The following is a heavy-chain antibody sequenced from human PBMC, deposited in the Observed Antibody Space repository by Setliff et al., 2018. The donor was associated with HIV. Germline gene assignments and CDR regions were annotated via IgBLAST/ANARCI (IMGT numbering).Heavy chain of an antibody. CDR1: GGSFSGYY. D-gene: IGHD3-10*01. CDR2: INHSGST. CDR3: ARSFDSDFLYYFDY. J-gene: IGHJ4*02. V-gene: IGHV4-34*01. Sequence: SETLSLTCAVYGGSFSGYYWNWIRQPPGKGLEWIGEINHSGSTKFNPSLKSRVTISVDTSKNQFSLKMTSVTAADTAVYYCARSFDSDFLYYFDYWGQGTLVTVSS.